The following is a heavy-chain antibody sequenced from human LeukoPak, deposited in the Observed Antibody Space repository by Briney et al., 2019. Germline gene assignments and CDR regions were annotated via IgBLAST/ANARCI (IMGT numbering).Heavy chain of an antibody. CDR2: IIPMFGTA. CDR3: ATPYYDSSGYHALDY. D-gene: IGHD3-22*01. Sequence: SVKVSCKASGGTFSRHAISWVRQAPGQGLEWMGGIIPMFGTANYAQKFQGRVTITTDESTSTGYMELSSLRSEDTAVYYRATPYYDSSGYHALDYWGQGTLVTVSS. J-gene: IGHJ4*02. V-gene: IGHV1-69*05. CDR1: GGTFSRHA.